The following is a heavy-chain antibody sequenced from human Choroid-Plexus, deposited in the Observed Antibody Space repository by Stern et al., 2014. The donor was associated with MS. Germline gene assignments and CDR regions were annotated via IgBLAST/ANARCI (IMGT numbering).Heavy chain of an antibody. CDR1: GSTFTNYF. V-gene: IGHV1-46*03. J-gene: IGHJ4*02. CDR2: INSTTGRT. Sequence: QMQLVQSGPEVQKPGASMRISCKASGSTFTNYFIHWVRQAPRQRPEWIGIINSTTGRTSYAQRFQGRVAMTRDTSTNTAYLDLSSLRSEDTAVYFCARAQEFSNVVANYWGQGTLVTVSS. D-gene: IGHD2-8*01. CDR3: ARAQEFSNVVANY.